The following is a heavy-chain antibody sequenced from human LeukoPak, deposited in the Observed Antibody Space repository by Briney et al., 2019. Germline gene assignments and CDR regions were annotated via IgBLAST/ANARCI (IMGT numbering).Heavy chain of an antibody. CDR1: GGSISSGDYY. CDR3: ARNYYDSGGYYSDY. V-gene: IGHV4-30-4*01. CDR2: IYYSGST. J-gene: IGHJ4*02. Sequence: SETLSLTCTVSGGSISSGDYYWSWIRQPPGKGLEWIGYIYYSGSTYYNPSLKSRVTISVDTSKNQFSLKLSSVTAADTAVYYCARNYYDSGGYYSDYWGQGTLVTVSS. D-gene: IGHD3-22*01.